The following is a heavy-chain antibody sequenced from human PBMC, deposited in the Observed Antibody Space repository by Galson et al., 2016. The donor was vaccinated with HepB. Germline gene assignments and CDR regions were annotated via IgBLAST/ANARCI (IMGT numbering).Heavy chain of an antibody. CDR2: TSYDGDNK. J-gene: IGHJ4*02. CDR1: GFAFSTYA. Sequence: SLRLSCAASGFAFSTYALHWVRQAPGKGLEWVALTSYDGDNKKYADSARGRLTISRDNSKNTLYLQMNSLRAEETAVYYCGRDQSYCSGGTCYSGGPVDYWGQGTLVTVSS. V-gene: IGHV3-30-3*01. CDR3: GRDQSYCSGGTCYSGGPVDY. D-gene: IGHD2-15*01.